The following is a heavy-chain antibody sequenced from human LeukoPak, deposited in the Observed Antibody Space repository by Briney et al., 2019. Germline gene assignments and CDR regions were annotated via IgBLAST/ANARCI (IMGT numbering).Heavy chain of an antibody. Sequence: GGSLRLSCAPSGCTFSNYAMSWVRQAPGKGLEWVSAISETGGTIHYADSVRGRFIISRDNSKNTLYLQMNSLRAEDTAVYYCAREMTIITYSFDSWGQGTLVTVSS. CDR1: GCTFSNYA. D-gene: IGHD5-24*01. CDR3: AREMTIITYSFDS. CDR2: ISETGGTI. V-gene: IGHV3-23*01. J-gene: IGHJ4*02.